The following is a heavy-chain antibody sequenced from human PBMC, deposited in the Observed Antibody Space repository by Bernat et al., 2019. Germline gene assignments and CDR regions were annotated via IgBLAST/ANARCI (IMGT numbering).Heavy chain of an antibody. D-gene: IGHD3-16*01. CDR3: ATFTFGGVPSRYYFDY. J-gene: IGHJ4*02. CDR2: INHSGST. V-gene: IGHV4-34*01. Sequence: QVQLQQWGAGLLKPSETLSLTCAVYGGSFSGYYWSWIRQPPGKGLEWIGEINHSGSTNYNPSLKSRVTISVEASKNQFSLKLSSVTAADTAVYYCATFTFGGVPSRYYFDYWGQGTLVTVSS. CDR1: GGSFSGYY.